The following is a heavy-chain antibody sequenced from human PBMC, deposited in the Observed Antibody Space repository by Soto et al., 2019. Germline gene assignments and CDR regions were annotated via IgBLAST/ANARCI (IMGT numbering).Heavy chain of an antibody. CDR2: ISAYNGNT. CDR1: GYTFTSYG. J-gene: IGHJ4*02. V-gene: IGHV1-18*01. D-gene: IGHD1-26*01. Sequence: ASVKVSCKASGYTFTSYGISWVRQAPGQGLEWMGWISAYNGNTNYAQKLQGRVTMTTDTSTSTAYMELRSLGSDDTAVYYCARGASYSGSSPIDYWGQGTLVTVSS. CDR3: ARGASYSGSSPIDY.